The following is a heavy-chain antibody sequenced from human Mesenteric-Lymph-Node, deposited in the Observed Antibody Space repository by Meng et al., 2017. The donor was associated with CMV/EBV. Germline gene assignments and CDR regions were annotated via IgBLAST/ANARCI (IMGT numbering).Heavy chain of an antibody. CDR2: IIPTTNAP. J-gene: IGHJ3*01. CDR1: GGTFGPYS. D-gene: IGHD3/OR15-3a*01. Sequence: SVKVSCKASGGTFGPYSISWVRQAPGQGLEWMGGIIPTTNAPNYSRKFQDRVTINADTSTTTVDLELSSLTFHDTAVYYCAKEERTGYHEAFDVWGQGTMVTVSS. CDR3: AKEERTGYHEAFDV. V-gene: IGHV1-69*06.